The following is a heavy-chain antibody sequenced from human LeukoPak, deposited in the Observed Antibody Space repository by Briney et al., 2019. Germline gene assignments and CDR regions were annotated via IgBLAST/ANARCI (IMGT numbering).Heavy chain of an antibody. D-gene: IGHD2-2*01. J-gene: IGHJ3*02. CDR2: IYTSGST. V-gene: IGHV4-61*02. CDR3: ARRVPAAIEGAFDI. Sequence: SETLSLTCTVSGGSISSGSYYWSWIRQPAGKGLEWIGRIYTSGSTNYNPSLKSRVTISVDTSKNQFSLKLSSVTAADTAVYYCARRVPAAIEGAFDIWGQGTMVTVSS. CDR1: GGSISSGSYY.